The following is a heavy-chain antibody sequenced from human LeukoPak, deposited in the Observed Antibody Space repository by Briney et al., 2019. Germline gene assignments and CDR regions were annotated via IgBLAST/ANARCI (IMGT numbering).Heavy chain of an antibody. J-gene: IGHJ4*02. V-gene: IGHV3-7*01. CDR2: IKQDGSEK. CDR3: ARVGYCSSTSCYRPIDY. Sequence: GGSLRLSCAASGFTFSCYWMSWVRQAPGKGLEWVANIKQDGSEKYYVDSVKGRFTISRDNAKNSLYLQMNSLRAEDTAVYYCARVGYCSSTSCYRPIDYWGQGTLVTVSS. D-gene: IGHD2-2*03. CDR1: GFTFSCYW.